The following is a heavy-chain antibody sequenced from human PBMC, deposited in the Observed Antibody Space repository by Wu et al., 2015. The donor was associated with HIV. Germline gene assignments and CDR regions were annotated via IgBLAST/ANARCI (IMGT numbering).Heavy chain of an antibody. J-gene: IGHJ6*02. D-gene: IGHD3-10*01. CDR2: IIPIFGTA. Sequence: QVQLVQSGAEVKKPGSSVKVSCKASGGTFSSYAISWVRQAPGQGLEWMGRIIPIFGTANYAQKFQGRVTITADESTSTAYMELSSLRSEDTAVYYCARGLDGSGSYYNNYYYGYGRLGPRDHGHRLL. V-gene: IGHV1-69*13. CDR3: ARGLDGSGSYYNNYYYGYGR. CDR1: GGTFSSYA.